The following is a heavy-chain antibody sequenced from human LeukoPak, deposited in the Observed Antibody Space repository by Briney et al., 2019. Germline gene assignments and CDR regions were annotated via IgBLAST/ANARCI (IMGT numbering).Heavy chain of an antibody. Sequence: PGGSLRLSCAASGFTFSSYAMSWVRQAPGKGLEWVSAISGSGGSTYYADSVKGRFTISRDNSKNTLYLQMNSLRAEDTAVYYCAKDSTYYYDSLLRVAFDIWGQGTMVTVSS. CDR3: AKDSTYYYDSLLRVAFDI. D-gene: IGHD3-22*01. J-gene: IGHJ3*02. CDR2: ISGSGGST. CDR1: GFTFSSYA. V-gene: IGHV3-23*01.